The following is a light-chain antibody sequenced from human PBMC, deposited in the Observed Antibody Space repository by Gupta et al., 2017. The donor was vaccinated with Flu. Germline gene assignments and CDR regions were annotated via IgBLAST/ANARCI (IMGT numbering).Light chain of an antibody. V-gene: IGKV1-5*03. CDR1: QSISSW. CDR2: KAS. J-gene: IGKJ1*01. Sequence: PSTLSASVGDRVTITCRASQSISSWLDWYQQKPGKAPKLLIYKASSLESGVPSRFSGSGSGTEFTLTISSLQPDDFATYYCQQYNSYSRTFGQGTKVEIK. CDR3: QQYNSYSRT.